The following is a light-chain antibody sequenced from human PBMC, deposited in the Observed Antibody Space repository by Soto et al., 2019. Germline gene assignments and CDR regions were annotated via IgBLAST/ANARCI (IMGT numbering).Light chain of an antibody. CDR2: GAS. V-gene: IGKV3-20*01. Sequence: EIVLPQSPGTLSFSPVERSTLSCSVSQTVSSARLAWFQQKPGQAPRLLIYGASSRAPGIPDRFSGSGSETDFTLTITRLESEDFAVYYCQQYGSSPWTFGQGTKVDNK. CDR3: QQYGSSPWT. J-gene: IGKJ1*01. CDR1: QTVSSAR.